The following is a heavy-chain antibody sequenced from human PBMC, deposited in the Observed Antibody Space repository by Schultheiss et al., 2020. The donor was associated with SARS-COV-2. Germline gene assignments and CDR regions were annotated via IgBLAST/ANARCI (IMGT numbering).Heavy chain of an antibody. CDR3: ARDRSYADIVVVVAATPDAFDI. D-gene: IGHD2-15*01. CDR1: GFTFSSYW. V-gene: IGHV3-74*01. CDR2: INSDGSST. Sequence: GGSLRLSCAASGFTFSSYWMHWVRQAPGKGLVWVSRINSDGSSTSYADSVKGRFTISRDNAKNTLYLQMNSLRAEDTAVYYCARDRSYADIVVVVAATPDAFDIWGQGTMVTVSS. J-gene: IGHJ3*02.